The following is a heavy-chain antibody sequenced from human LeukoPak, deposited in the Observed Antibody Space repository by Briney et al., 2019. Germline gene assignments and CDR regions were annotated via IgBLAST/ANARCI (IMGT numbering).Heavy chain of an antibody. Sequence: PGGSLRLSCAASGFTLRNYAMSWVRQAPGKGLEWVSGISASGGGSTYYADSVKGRFTVSRDASKNTLYLQMNSLRAEDTAVYYCAKDRSSYCTNGICYNREAYYFDHWGQGTLVTVSS. D-gene: IGHD2-8*01. CDR1: GFTLRNYA. V-gene: IGHV3-23*01. CDR3: AKDRSSYCTNGICYNREAYYFDH. J-gene: IGHJ4*02. CDR2: ISASGGGST.